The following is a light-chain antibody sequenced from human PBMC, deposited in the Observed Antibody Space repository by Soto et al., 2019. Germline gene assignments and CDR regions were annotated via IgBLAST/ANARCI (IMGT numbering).Light chain of an antibody. Sequence: QSALTQPASVSGSPGQSIAISCTGTSSDVGGYNYVSWYQQLPGKAPKLLISEVSNRPSGVSHRFSVSKSGNTASLTISGLQADDEADYYCSSYSPGGPFVFGTGTKLTVL. CDR1: SSDVGGYNY. V-gene: IGLV2-14*01. J-gene: IGLJ1*01. CDR2: EVS. CDR3: SSYSPGGPFV.